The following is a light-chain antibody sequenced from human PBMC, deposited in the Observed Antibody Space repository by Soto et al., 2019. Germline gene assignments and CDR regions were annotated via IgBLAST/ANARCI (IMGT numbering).Light chain of an antibody. CDR2: AAS. CDR1: QGISSY. Sequence: IQMTQSPSSLSASVGDRVTIRCRASQGISSYLNWYQQKPGRAPKLLIYAASSLQSGVPSRFSASGSGTDFPLTISSLQPEDFATYYCQQSYSAPTFGGGTKVEIK. CDR3: QQSYSAPT. J-gene: IGKJ4*01. V-gene: IGKV1-39*01.